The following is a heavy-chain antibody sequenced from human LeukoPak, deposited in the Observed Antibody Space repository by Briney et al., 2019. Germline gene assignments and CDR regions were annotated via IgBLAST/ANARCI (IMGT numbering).Heavy chain of an antibody. Sequence: ASVKVSCKASGCTFTGYYMHWVRQAPGQGLEWMGWINPNSGGTNYAQKFQGRVTMTRDTSISTAYMELSRLRSDDTAVYYCARVTHNYYDSSGYYAFDIWGQGTMVTASS. CDR3: ARVTHNYYDSSGYYAFDI. CDR1: GCTFTGYY. CDR2: INPNSGGT. J-gene: IGHJ3*02. D-gene: IGHD3-22*01. V-gene: IGHV1-2*02.